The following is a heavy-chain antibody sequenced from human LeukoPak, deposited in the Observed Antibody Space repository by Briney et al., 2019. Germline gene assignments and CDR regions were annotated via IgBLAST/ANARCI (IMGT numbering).Heavy chain of an antibody. CDR3: ARDQRYSSGWLV. J-gene: IGHJ4*02. V-gene: IGHV3-11*01. Sequence: GGSLRLSCAASGFTFSVYYMRSIRQAPGRGRGWVSYISSSGSTIYYADSVKGRFTISRDNANNSLYLQMNSLRAEDTAVYYCARDQRYSSGWLVWGQGTLVTVSS. CDR1: GFTFSVYY. D-gene: IGHD6-19*01. CDR2: ISSSGSTI.